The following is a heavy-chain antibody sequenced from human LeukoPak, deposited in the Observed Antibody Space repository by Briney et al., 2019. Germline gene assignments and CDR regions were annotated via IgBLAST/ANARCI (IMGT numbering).Heavy chain of an antibody. CDR1: GGSFSGYY. CDR3: ARDRYCSGGSCTHDAFDI. J-gene: IGHJ3*02. CDR2: INHSGST. Sequence: SETLSLTCAVYGGSFSGYYWSWSRQPPGKGLEWIGEINHSGSTNYNPSLKSRVTISVDTSKNQFSLKLSSVTAADTAVYYCARDRYCSGGSCTHDAFDIWGQETMVTVSS. D-gene: IGHD2-15*01. V-gene: IGHV4-34*01.